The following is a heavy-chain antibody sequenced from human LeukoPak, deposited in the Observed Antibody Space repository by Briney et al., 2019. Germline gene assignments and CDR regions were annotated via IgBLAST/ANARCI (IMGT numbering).Heavy chain of an antibody. D-gene: IGHD2-2*01. CDR3: ARWVCSSTSCYYFDY. CDR1: GFTFSGYT. V-gene: IGHV3-21*01. Sequence: GGSLRLSCAASGFTFSGYTMTWVRQAPGKGLEWVSSISNSSTYIYYADSVKGRFTISRDNVQHSLYLQMNSLRAEDTAVYYCARWVCSSTSCYYFDYWGQGTLVTVSS. CDR2: ISNSSTYI. J-gene: IGHJ4*02.